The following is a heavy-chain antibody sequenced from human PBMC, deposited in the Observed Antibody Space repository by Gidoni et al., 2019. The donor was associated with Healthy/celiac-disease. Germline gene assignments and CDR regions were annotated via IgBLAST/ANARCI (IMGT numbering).Heavy chain of an antibody. CDR2: INRNSGGT. Sequence: QVQLVQSGAEGKKPGASVKVSCKAAGDAVTGYYRHWVRQAPGQGLEWMGWINRNSGGTNYAQKFQGRVTMTRDTSISTAYMELSRLRSDDTAVYYCARGERLATPIPLHDYWGQGTLVTVSS. J-gene: IGHJ4*02. D-gene: IGHD1-26*01. CDR1: GDAVTGYY. V-gene: IGHV1-2*02. CDR3: ARGERLATPIPLHDY.